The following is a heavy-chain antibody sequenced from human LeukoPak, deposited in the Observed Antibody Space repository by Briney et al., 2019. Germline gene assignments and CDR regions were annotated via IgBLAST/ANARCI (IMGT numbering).Heavy chain of an antibody. CDR3: AKALGAICGAGCSSRYFDC. Sequence: LAGGSLRLSCAASGFTFSSYGMHWVRQAPGKGPEWVAFIRYDGSNKYYADSVKGRFTISRDNSKNTLYLQMNSLRAEDTAVYYCAKALGAICGAGCSSRYFDCWGQGTLVTVSS. D-gene: IGHD2-15*01. V-gene: IGHV3-30*02. J-gene: IGHJ4*02. CDR1: GFTFSSYG. CDR2: IRYDGSNK.